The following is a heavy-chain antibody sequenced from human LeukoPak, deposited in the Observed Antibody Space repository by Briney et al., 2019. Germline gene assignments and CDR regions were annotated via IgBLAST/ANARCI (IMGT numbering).Heavy chain of an antibody. V-gene: IGHV3-30*18. CDR1: GFPFSTYG. J-gene: IGHJ4*02. CDR2: ISNDGNNK. D-gene: IGHD2-8*02. Sequence: GGSLRLSCAASGFPFSTYGMHWVRQAPGKGLEWVAAISNDGNNKFYADSVKGRFTISRDNPKNTMNLQMNSLRAEDTAVYYCAKGGGVIGRSYYFDYWGQGTLVTVSS. CDR3: AKGGGVIGRSYYFDY.